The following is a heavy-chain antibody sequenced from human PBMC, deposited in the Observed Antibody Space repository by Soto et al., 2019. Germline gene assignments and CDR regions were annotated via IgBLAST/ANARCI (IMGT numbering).Heavy chain of an antibody. D-gene: IGHD3-10*01. CDR3: AITPGGSHHALYLMDF. CDR1: GESFSDFA. J-gene: IGHJ6*02. CDR2: IIPVSGTP. V-gene: IGHV1-69*19. Sequence: QVQLVQSGAEVRKPGSSVKVSCKTSGESFSDFAISWVRQAPGKGLEWMGGIIPVSGTPNYAQRFQGRVLITADVSTKTAYMDLSNLRYEVTAVYYCAITPGGSHHALYLMDFWGQGTTVTVSS.